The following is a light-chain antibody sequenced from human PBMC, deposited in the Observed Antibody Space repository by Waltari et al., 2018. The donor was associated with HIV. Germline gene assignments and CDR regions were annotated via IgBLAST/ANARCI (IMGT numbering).Light chain of an antibody. CDR2: DVS. Sequence: QSALTQTDSGSGSPGQSITISCTGIRSDVGGDTYVSWYLQHPGKAPKLMIYDVSNWPSGVSNRFSGSKSGNTASLAISGLQAEDEADYYCSAYTSSSTRVFGGGTKLTVL. J-gene: IGLJ3*02. CDR1: RSDVGGDTY. V-gene: IGLV2-14*01. CDR3: SAYTSSSTRV.